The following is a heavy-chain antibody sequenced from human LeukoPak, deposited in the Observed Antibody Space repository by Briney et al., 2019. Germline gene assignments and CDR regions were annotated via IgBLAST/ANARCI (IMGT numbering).Heavy chain of an antibody. CDR2: ISGDGTIK. CDR3: SRSQFDY. Sequence: SGGSLRLSCEPSGFPFSSYWMLWVPQAPGKGLVWVSRISGDGTIKTYADFVRGRFIVSRDNTKNILYLQMNSLKVEDTATYFCSRSQFDYWGQGVLVTVSS. J-gene: IGHJ4*02. V-gene: IGHV3-74*03. CDR1: GFPFSSYW.